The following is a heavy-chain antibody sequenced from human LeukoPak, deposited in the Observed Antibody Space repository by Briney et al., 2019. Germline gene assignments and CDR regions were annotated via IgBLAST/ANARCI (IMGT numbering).Heavy chain of an antibody. Sequence: PGGSLRLSCTDSGFTFSMYWMSWVRQAPGKGLEWLASIKPDGSAAFYVDSMKGRFTISRDNAKNSLYLQMNSLTVEDTAVYYCATHSDWRFDFWGQGTLVTVSS. CDR1: GFTFSMYW. V-gene: IGHV3-7*01. CDR2: IKPDGSAA. CDR3: ATHSDWRFDF. D-gene: IGHD6-19*01. J-gene: IGHJ4*02.